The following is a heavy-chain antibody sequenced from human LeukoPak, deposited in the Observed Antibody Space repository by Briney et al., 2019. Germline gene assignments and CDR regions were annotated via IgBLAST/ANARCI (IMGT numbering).Heavy chain of an antibody. CDR3: ARDLVIKQQLGKPVDSSGYHYYYGMDV. D-gene: IGHD3-22*01. Sequence: PSETLSLTCTVSGGSISSYYWSWIRQPAGKGLEWIGRIYTSGSTNYNPSLKSRVTMSVDTSKNQFSLKLSSVTAADTAVYYCARDLVIKQQLGKPVDSSGYHYYYGMDVWGQGTTVTVSS. CDR1: GGSISSYY. V-gene: IGHV4-4*07. CDR2: IYTSGST. J-gene: IGHJ6*02.